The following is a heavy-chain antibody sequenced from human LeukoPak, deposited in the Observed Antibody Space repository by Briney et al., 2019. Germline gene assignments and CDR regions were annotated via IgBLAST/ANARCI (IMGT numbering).Heavy chain of an antibody. J-gene: IGHJ4*02. CDR3: ARDEGGHSGSYLPYFDY. V-gene: IGHV1-69*06. Sequence: SVKVSCKASGGTFSSYAISWVRQAPGQGLEWMGGIIPIFGTANYAQKFRGRVTITADKSTRTAYMELSSLRSEDTAVYYCARDEGGHSGSYLPYFDYWGQGTLVTVSS. CDR2: IIPIFGTA. D-gene: IGHD1-26*01. CDR1: GGTFSSYA.